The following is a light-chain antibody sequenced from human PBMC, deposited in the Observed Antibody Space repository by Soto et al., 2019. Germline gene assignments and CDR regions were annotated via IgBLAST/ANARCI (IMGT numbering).Light chain of an antibody. Sequence: VVLTQSPGTLSVSPGEGVTLSCRASQSVGNSMAWYQQKPGQAPRLLIFGASTRVTGIPARFSGSGSGTEFTLTITSLHSDDFAVYYCQQYNNWPEYTFGPGTKLEIK. J-gene: IGKJ2*01. V-gene: IGKV3-15*01. CDR3: QQYNNWPEYT. CDR1: QSVGNS. CDR2: GAS.